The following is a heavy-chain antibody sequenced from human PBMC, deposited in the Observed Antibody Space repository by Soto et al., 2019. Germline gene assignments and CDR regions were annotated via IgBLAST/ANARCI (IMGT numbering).Heavy chain of an antibody. J-gene: IGHJ4*02. D-gene: IGHD6-13*01. Sequence: SVKVSCKSSAYTFTRYGISLVRQAPGQGLEWMGWISAYNGNTNYAQKLHGRVTMTTDTSTSTAYMDLRSLRSDDTAVYYCARDDWAASGIFDYWGQGTLVTVSS. CDR3: ARDDWAASGIFDY. CDR1: AYTFTRYG. CDR2: ISAYNGNT. V-gene: IGHV1-18*01.